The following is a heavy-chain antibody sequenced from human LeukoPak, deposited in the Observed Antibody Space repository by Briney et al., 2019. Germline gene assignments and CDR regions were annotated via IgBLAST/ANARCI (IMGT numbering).Heavy chain of an antibody. V-gene: IGHV1-18*01. J-gene: IGHJ6*02. D-gene: IGHD3-10*01. CDR2: ISAYNGNT. CDR1: GYTFTSYG. CDR3: ARDHYYDSGTYYYYYGMDV. Sequence: ASVKVSCKASGYTFTSYGISWVRQAPGQGLECMGWISAYNGNTNYAQHLQGRVTMTTDTSTSTAYMELRSLRSDDTAVYYCARDHYYDSGTYYYYYGMDVWGQGTTVIVFS.